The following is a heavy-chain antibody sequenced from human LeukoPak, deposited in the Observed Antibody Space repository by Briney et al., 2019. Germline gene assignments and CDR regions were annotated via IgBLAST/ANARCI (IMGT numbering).Heavy chain of an antibody. Sequence: GGSLRLSCAASGFTVSSNYMNWVRQAPGKGLEWVSIIYSGGSTFYADSVKGRFTISRDNSKYTLHLQMNSLRAEDTAVYYCARSNDAFDIWGQGTMVTVSS. CDR2: IYSGGST. CDR1: GFTVSSNY. D-gene: IGHD5/OR15-5a*01. CDR3: ARSNDAFDI. J-gene: IGHJ3*02. V-gene: IGHV3-53*01.